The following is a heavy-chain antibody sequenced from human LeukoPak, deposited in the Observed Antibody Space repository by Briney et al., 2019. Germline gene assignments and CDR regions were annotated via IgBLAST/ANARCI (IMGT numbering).Heavy chain of an antibody. CDR2: INPNSGAT. CDR3: ARVKKSMPEFEF. D-gene: IGHD2-2*01. Sequence: EASVKVSCKSSGYTFIDYYIHWVRQAPGQGLEWMGWINPNSGATKYAQKFQGRVSMTRDTSINTAYMDLTNLRSDDTAIFYCARVKKSMPEFEFWGQGTLVTVSS. J-gene: IGHJ4*02. CDR1: GYTFIDYY. V-gene: IGHV1-2*02.